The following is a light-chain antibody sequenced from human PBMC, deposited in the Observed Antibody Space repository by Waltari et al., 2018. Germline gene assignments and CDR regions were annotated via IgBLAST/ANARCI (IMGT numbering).Light chain of an antibody. CDR2: DGS. Sequence: QSALTQPASVSGSPGQSISLSCPGSTRAVGASYLVSWYQHRPGKAPKLIIYDGSERPSGVSNRFSGSKSGNTASLTISGLQVDDEADYYCCSYAGRIPYVFGTGTTVTVL. V-gene: IGLV2-23*01. J-gene: IGLJ1*01. CDR3: CSYAGRIPYV. CDR1: TRAVGASYL.